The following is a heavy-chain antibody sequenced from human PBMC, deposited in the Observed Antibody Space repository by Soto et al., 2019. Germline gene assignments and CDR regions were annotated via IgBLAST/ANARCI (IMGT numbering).Heavy chain of an antibody. CDR1: GFTFGDYA. D-gene: IGHD6-6*01. CDR3: TRGSPLRAAHFDY. J-gene: IGHJ4*02. V-gene: IGHV3-49*03. CDR2: IRSKAYGGTT. Sequence: GGSLRLSCTASGFTFGDYAMSWFRQAPGKGLEWVGFIRSKAYGGTTEYAASVKGRFTISRDDSKSIAYLQMNSLKTEDTAVYYCTRGSPLRAAHFDYWGQGTLVTVSS.